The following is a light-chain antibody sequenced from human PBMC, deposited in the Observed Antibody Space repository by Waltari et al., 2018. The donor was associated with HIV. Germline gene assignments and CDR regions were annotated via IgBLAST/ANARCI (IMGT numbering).Light chain of an antibody. CDR1: SSNIGRNY. V-gene: IGLV1-47*01. CDR2: RNN. J-gene: IGLJ1*01. CDR3: AAWNDSLSGYV. Sequence: QSVLTQPPSASGTPGQRVTISCSGSSSNIGRNYVYWYQQLPGTAPKLLIYRNNQRPSGVPDRFSGSKSGTSASLAIGGLRSEDEADYYCAAWNDSLSGYVFGTGTKVTV.